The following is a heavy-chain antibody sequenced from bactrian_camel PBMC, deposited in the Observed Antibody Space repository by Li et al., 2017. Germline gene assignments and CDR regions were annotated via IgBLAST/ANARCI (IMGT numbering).Heavy chain of an antibody. CDR3: AASISDVAVGHGLTVSSGRFKRRASREDCTVQTVFNH. J-gene: IGHJ4*01. CDR2: QYTGTATK. V-gene: IGHV3S1*01. Sequence: HVQLVESGGGLVQPGGSLRLSCEISLYIYSSYCMGWFRQTPGKERAAVAAQYTGTATKYVADSVKGRFTISQDNFKGTMFLEMDSLKPEDTAMYYCAASISDVAVGHGLTVSSGRFKRRASREDCTVQTVFNHWGRGTQVTVS. CDR1: LYIYSSYC. D-gene: IGHD6*01.